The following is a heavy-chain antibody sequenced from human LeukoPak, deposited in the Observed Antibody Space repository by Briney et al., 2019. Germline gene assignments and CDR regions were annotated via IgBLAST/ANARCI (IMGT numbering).Heavy chain of an antibody. Sequence: GRSLRLSCASSGFTFTDCGMHWVRQAPGKGLEWVAIISYDGSNEDYADSVKGRFTISRDNSKNTLYLQMNSLRAEDSAVYYCAKSRVRGVYYFDYWGQGTLVTVSS. V-gene: IGHV3-30*18. CDR2: ISYDGSNE. CDR1: GFTFTDCG. J-gene: IGHJ4*02. CDR3: AKSRVRGVYYFDY. D-gene: IGHD3-10*02.